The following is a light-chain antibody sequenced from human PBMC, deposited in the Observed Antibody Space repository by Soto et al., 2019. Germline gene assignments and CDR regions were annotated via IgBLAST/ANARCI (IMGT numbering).Light chain of an antibody. J-gene: IGLJ1*01. V-gene: IGLV2-14*01. CDR1: SSDVGAYDY. CDR2: EVT. Sequence: QSVLTQPASVSGSPGQSITLSCTGTSSDVGAYDYVSWYQQPPGKAPKLMIYEVTNRPSGVSSRFSGSKSGNTASLTISGLQAEDEADYYCSSYTGGSTIFVFGDGTKVTV. CDR3: SSYTGGSTIFV.